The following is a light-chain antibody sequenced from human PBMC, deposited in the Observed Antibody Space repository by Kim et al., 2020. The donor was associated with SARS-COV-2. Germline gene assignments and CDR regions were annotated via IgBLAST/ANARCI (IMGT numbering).Light chain of an antibody. Sequence: ELTQPPSASGTPGQRVTISCSGSSSNIGSNYVNWYQQLPGTAPKLLIYSDNKRPSGVPDRFSGSKSGTSASLAISGLQSEDEADYYCATWDDSLNGQGVFGGGTKVTVL. CDR1: SSNIGSNY. CDR2: SDN. V-gene: IGLV1-44*01. J-gene: IGLJ3*02. CDR3: ATWDDSLNGQGV.